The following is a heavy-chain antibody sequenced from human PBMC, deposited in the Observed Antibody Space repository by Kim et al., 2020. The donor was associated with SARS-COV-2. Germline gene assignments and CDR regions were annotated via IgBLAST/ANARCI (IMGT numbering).Heavy chain of an antibody. D-gene: IGHD3-9*01. CDR3: ARQTYDILAYYFDY. CDR2: IYYSGST. V-gene: IGHV4-59*08. CDR1: GGSISSYY. J-gene: IGHJ4*02. Sequence: SETLSLTCTVSGGSISSYYWSWIRQPPGKGLEWIGYIYYSGSTNYNPSLKSRVTISVDTSKNQFSLKLSSVTAADTAVYYCARQTYDILAYYFDYWGQGTLGTVSS.